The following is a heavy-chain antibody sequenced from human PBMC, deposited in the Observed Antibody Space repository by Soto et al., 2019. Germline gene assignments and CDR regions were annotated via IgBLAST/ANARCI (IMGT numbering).Heavy chain of an antibody. V-gene: IGHV3-23*01. Sequence: EVQLLESGGGLVQPGGSRRLSCAASGFTFSSYAMSWVRQAPGKGLEWVSGISGSGGSTYYVDSVKGRFTISRDNSKNTRYLQMNSLRAEDTAVYYCAKDFGYNYGYDAFDIWGQGTMVTVSS. CDR3: AKDFGYNYGYDAFDI. D-gene: IGHD5-18*01. CDR2: ISGSGGST. J-gene: IGHJ3*02. CDR1: GFTFSSYA.